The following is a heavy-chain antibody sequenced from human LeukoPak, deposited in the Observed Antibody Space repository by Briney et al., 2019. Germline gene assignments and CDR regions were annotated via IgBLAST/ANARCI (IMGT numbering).Heavy chain of an antibody. Sequence: QSGGSLRLSCAASGFTVSSNYMNWVRQAPGKGLEWVSVIYSGGSTFYADSVEGRFTISRDNSNNTLYLQMNSLRAEDTAMYYCAREYYDNSGGEDAFDIWGPGTMVTVSS. J-gene: IGHJ3*02. CDR3: AREYYDNSGGEDAFDI. CDR1: GFTVSSNY. CDR2: IYSGGST. V-gene: IGHV3-53*01. D-gene: IGHD3-22*01.